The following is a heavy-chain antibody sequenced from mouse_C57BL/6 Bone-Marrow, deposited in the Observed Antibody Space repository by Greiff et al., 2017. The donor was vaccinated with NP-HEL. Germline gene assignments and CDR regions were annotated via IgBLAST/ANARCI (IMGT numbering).Heavy chain of an antibody. Sequence: VKVVESGAELVRPGSSVKLSCKASGYTFTSYWRDWVKQRPGQGLEWIGNISPSDIETHSTQKFNDKATLTVDKSSTTAYMQLSSLTSEDSAVYYCARSPADYWGQGTTLTVSS. V-gene: IGHV1-61*01. J-gene: IGHJ2*01. CDR1: GYTFTSYW. CDR2: ISPSDIET. CDR3: ARSPADY.